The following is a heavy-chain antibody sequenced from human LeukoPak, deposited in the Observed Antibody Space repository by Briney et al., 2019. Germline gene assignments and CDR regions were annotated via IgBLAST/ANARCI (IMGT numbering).Heavy chain of an antibody. CDR2: IRGSGGST. V-gene: IGHV3-23*01. D-gene: IGHD3-10*01. J-gene: IGHJ5*02. CDR1: GFTLSSYA. CDR3: AKDRTVRGVIPNWFDP. Sequence: GGSLRLSCAASGFTLSSYAMSWVRHPPGKGLEWVSAIRGSGGSTYYADSVKGRFTISRDNSKNTLYLQMNSLRAEDTAVYYCAKDRTVRGVIPNWFDPWGQGTLVTVSS.